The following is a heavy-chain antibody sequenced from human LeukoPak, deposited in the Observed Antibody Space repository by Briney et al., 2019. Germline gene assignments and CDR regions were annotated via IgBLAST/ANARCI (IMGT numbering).Heavy chain of an antibody. CDR2: INPNSGGT. J-gene: IGHJ3*02. V-gene: IGHV1-2*02. D-gene: IGHD2-2*01. CDR1: GYTFTCYY. CDR3: ARAQYCSSTSCYRDAFDI. Sequence: ASVKVSCKASGYTFTCYYMHWVRQAPGQGLEWMGWINPNSGGTNYAQKFQGRVTMTRDTSISTAYMELSRLRSDDTAVYYCARAQYCSSTSCYRDAFDIWGQGTMVTVSS.